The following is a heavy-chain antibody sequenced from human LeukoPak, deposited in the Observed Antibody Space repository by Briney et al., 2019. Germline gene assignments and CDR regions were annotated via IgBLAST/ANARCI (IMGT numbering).Heavy chain of an antibody. Sequence: GGTLRLSCAASGFTFSSYGMSWVRQAPGKGLEWVSAISGSGGSTYYADSVKGRFTISRDNSKNTLYLQMNSLRAEDTAVYYCAKFWSGYSQLDYWGQGTLVTVSS. CDR3: AKFWSGYSQLDY. CDR1: GFTFSSYG. D-gene: IGHD3-3*01. J-gene: IGHJ4*02. V-gene: IGHV3-23*01. CDR2: ISGSGGST.